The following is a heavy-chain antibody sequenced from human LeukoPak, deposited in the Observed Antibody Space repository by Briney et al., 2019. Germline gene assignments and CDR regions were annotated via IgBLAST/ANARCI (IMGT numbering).Heavy chain of an antibody. CDR2: ISSSSSYI. V-gene: IGHV3-21*01. D-gene: IGHD3-16*02. Sequence: SGGSLRLSCAASGFTFSSYSMNWVRQAPGKGLEWVSSISSSSSYIYYADSVKGRFTISRDNAKNSLYLQMNSLRAEDTAVYYCARALRLSSGFDYWGQGTLVTVSS. CDR3: ARALRLSSGFDY. CDR1: GFTFSSYS. J-gene: IGHJ4*02.